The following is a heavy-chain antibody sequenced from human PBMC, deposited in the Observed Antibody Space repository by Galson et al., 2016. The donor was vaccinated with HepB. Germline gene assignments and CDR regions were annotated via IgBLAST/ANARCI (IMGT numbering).Heavy chain of an antibody. D-gene: IGHD1-1*01. J-gene: IGHJ5*02. V-gene: IGHV3-48*02. Sequence: RLXXXASXXXFSRNXXXWVRXAPGKXLEXXXYINSRSSSIYYADSVKGRFTISRGNAQNSLYLKMNSLRDDDTAVYYCTRESGAGYTPWFDXXXQG. CDR3: TRESGAGYTPWFDX. CDR1: XXXFSRNX. CDR2: INSRSSSI.